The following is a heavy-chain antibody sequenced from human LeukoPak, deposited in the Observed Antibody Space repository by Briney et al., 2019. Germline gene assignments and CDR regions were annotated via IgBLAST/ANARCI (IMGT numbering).Heavy chain of an antibody. CDR2: INHSGST. CDR1: GYSINSGYY. CDR3: AKRQSSSGWTFDY. D-gene: IGHD6-19*01. Sequence: PSETLSLTCTVSGYSINSGYYWDWIRQPPGKGLEWIGEINHSGSTNYNPSLKSRVTISVDTSKNHFSLKLSSVTAAGTAVYYCAKRQSSSGWTFDYWGQGTLVTVSS. V-gene: IGHV4-38-2*02. J-gene: IGHJ4*02.